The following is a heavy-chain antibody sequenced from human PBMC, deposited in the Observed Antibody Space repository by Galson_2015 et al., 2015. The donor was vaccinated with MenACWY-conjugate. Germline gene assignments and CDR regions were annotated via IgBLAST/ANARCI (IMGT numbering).Heavy chain of an antibody. CDR1: GITSSSYT. D-gene: IGHD3-10*01. Sequence: SLRLSCAASGITSSSYTMSWVRQAPGKGLEWVSSISTTGGTTYHADSVKGRFTISWDNSKNTLYLQMNSLRAGDTAVYYCAQGAGSRWFDPWGQGTLVIVSS. V-gene: IGHV3-23*01. CDR2: ISTTGGTT. CDR3: AQGAGSRWFDP. J-gene: IGHJ5*02.